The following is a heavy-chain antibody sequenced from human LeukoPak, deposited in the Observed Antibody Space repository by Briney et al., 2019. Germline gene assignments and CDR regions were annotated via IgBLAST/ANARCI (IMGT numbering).Heavy chain of an antibody. Sequence: SETLSLTCTVSGGSISSYYWNWIRQPPGKGPEWIGCISDTGTTKYNPAFRSRVTISVDTSKNQFSLKLTSVTAADTAVYFCATGYYEPFEKWGQGTLVSVSS. CDR2: ISDTGTT. D-gene: IGHD3-22*01. J-gene: IGHJ4*02. CDR3: ATGYYEPFEK. V-gene: IGHV4-59*01. CDR1: GGSISSYY.